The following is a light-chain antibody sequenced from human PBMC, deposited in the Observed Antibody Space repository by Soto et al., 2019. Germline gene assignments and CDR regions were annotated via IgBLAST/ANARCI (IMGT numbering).Light chain of an antibody. V-gene: IGKV2-24*01. CDR3: QQGNSFVGT. Sequence: DIVLTQTPLSLPVTLGQPASISCRSSQSLVHIDGYSYLSWLQQRPGQPLRLLIYKVSNRVSGVPDRFSGSGSGTNFTLTINSLQHEDSGTYYCQQGNSFVGTFGGGTKVEIK. CDR2: KVS. J-gene: IGKJ4*01. CDR1: QSLVHIDGYSY.